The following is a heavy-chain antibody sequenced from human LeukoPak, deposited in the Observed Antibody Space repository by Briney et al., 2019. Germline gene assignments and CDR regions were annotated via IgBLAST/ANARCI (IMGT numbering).Heavy chain of an antibody. D-gene: IGHD2/OR15-2a*01. CDR3: ARYQNIGSGGTSLDY. V-gene: IGHV4-31*03. J-gene: IGHJ4*02. CDR2: IYYSGST. Sequence: PSETLSLTCPVSGGSISSGCYYWSWIRQHPGKGLEWIGYIYYSGSTYYNPSLKSRVTISVDTSKNQFSLKLSSVTAADTAVYYCARYQNIGSGGTSLDYWGQGTLVTVSS. CDR1: GGSISSGCYY.